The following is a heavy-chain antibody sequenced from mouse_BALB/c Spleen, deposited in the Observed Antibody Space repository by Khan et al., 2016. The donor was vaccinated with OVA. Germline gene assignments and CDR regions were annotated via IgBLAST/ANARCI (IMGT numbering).Heavy chain of an antibody. V-gene: IGHV5-15*02. CDR3: ARSWAMDY. J-gene: IGHJ4*01. CDR2: ISNLAYSI. Sequence: VQLKESGGGLVQPGGSRKLSCAASGFTFSDYGMAWVRQAPGKGPEWVAFISNLAYSIYYVDTVTGRFTISRENAKNTLYLEMSSLRSEDTAMYYCARSWAMDYWGQGTSVTVSS. CDR1: GFTFSDYG.